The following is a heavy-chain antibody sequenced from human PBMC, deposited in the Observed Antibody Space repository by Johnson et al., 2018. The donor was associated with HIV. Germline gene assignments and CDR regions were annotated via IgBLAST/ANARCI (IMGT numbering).Heavy chain of an antibody. J-gene: IGHJ3*02. CDR1: GFTFRSYG. D-gene: IGHD1-1*01. V-gene: IGHV3-30*02. CDR2: IRYDGRNE. CDR3: AKLMTTAGPRGFDI. Sequence: QVQLVESGGGVVQPGGSLRLSCAASGFTFRSYGMHWVRQAPGKGLEWVAFIRYDGRNEYYADSVRVRFTVSRDNSKNTMYLQMNSLRAEDTALYYCAKLMTTAGPRGFDIWGQGTMVTVSS.